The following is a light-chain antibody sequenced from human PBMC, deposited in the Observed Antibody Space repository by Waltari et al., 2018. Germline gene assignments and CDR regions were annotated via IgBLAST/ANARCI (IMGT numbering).Light chain of an antibody. J-gene: IGLJ2*01. V-gene: IGLV3-27*01. CDR3: HAAADNNWF. CDR1: VLAEKY. CDR2: KDT. Sequence: YDLAQPFSVSVSPGQTATITCSGDVLAEKYVRWFQQRPGQSPILILYKDTERPSGIPGRFSGSSSGSTVTLTIRGARPEEEAGYQCHAAADNNWFFGGGTKLTVL.